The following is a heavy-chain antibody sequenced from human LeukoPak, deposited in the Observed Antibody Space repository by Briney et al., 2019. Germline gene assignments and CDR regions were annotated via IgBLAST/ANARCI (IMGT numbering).Heavy chain of an antibody. CDR1: GGSISSNY. CDR3: ARAPSSGYYYYYYYYMDV. Sequence: SETLSLTCTVSGGSISSNYWNWIRQPPGKGLEWIGYIYYSGSTNYSPSLKSRVTISVDTSKNQFSLKLSSVTAADTAVYYCARAPSSGYYYYYYYYMDVWGKGTTVTVSS. CDR2: IYYSGST. J-gene: IGHJ6*03. D-gene: IGHD3-22*01. V-gene: IGHV4-59*12.